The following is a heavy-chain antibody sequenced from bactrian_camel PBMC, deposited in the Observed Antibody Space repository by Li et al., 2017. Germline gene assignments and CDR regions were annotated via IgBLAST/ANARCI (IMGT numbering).Heavy chain of an antibody. CDR2: IASTGATV. Sequence: VQLVESGGDLVQPGGSLRLSCAASGLTFNSWFMYWVRQAPGKGFEWVSTIASTGATVYYAEAVKGRFTISRDNALNTVYLQMDSLKPEDTAVYYCVRDPYRAYEEDNSWGQGTQVTVS. J-gene: IGHJ4*01. D-gene: IGHD2*01. V-gene: IGHV3S40*01. CDR1: GLTFNSWF. CDR3: VRDPYRAYEEDNS.